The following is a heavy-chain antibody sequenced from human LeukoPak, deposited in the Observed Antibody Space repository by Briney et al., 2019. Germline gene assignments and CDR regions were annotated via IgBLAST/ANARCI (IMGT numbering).Heavy chain of an antibody. CDR3: ARFSHYDILTGFYYYYMDV. D-gene: IGHD3-9*01. CDR1: GYTFTAYY. Sequence: ASVKVSCKASGYTFTAYYMHWVRQAPGQGLEWMGWINPNTGGTNYAQKFQDRVTMTRDTSLSTAYMELSRLTSDDTAVYYCARFSHYDILTGFYYYYMDVWGDGTTVTVSS. V-gene: IGHV1-2*02. J-gene: IGHJ6*03. CDR2: INPNTGGT.